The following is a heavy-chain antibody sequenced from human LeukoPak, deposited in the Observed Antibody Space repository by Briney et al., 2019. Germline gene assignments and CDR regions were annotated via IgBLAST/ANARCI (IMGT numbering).Heavy chain of an antibody. CDR2: INPNSGGT. CDR1: GYTFTGYY. CDR3: ARDRSSNSFLSRDPRIAAAGTFDY. D-gene: IGHD6-13*01. J-gene: IGHJ4*02. V-gene: IGHV1-2*02. Sequence: GASVKVSCKASGYTFTGYYMHWVRQAPGQGLEWMGWINPNSGGTNYAQKFQGRVTMTRDTSISTAYMELSRLRSDDTAVYYCARDRSSNSFLSRDPRIAAAGTFDYWGQGTLVTVSS.